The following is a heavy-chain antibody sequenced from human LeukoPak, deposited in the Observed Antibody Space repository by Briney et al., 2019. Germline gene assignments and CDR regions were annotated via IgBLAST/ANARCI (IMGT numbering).Heavy chain of an antibody. J-gene: IGHJ4*02. CDR2: IRSNTYGGTA. V-gene: IGHV3-49*03. CDR3: TKGDYHAY. Sequence: GGSLRLSCTASGFTFGDYAMSWFRQAPGKGLEWVGFIRSNTYGGTAEYAASVKGRFTISRDDSKSIAYLQLNSLKTEDTAVYYCTKGDYHAYWGQGTLATVSS. CDR1: GFTFGDYA.